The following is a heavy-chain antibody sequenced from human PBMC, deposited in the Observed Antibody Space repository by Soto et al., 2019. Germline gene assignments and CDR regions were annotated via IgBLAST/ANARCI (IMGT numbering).Heavy chain of an antibody. CDR1: GFDFSSYA. Sequence: PGGSLRLSCAASGFDFSSYAMNWARQAPGKGLEWVSGISGSGIDVYYADSVRGRFTISRDNSKNTIYLQVNSLRVEDTAMYYCAFGTRGVVDTYYHYWGLGTMVTVSS. CDR2: ISGSGIDV. V-gene: IGHV3-23*05. CDR3: AFGTRGVVDTYYHY. J-gene: IGHJ4*02. D-gene: IGHD3-10*01.